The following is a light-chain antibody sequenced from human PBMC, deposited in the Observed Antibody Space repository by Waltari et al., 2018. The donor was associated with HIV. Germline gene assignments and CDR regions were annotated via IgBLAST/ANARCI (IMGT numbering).Light chain of an antibody. Sequence: SYELTQPPSVSVSPGQTARITCSGDALPKQYAYWYQQKPGQAPVLVIYKDSGRPSGIPGRFSGASSGTTVTLTIGGVQAEDEADDYCQSADSSGTYRVFGGGTKLTVL. CDR1: ALPKQY. V-gene: IGLV3-25*03. J-gene: IGLJ3*02. CDR3: QSADSSGTYRV. CDR2: KDS.